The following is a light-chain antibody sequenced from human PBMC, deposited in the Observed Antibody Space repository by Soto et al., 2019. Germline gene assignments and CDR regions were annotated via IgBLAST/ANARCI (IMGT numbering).Light chain of an antibody. CDR2: GTS. Sequence: EIVLTQSPGTLSLSPGERATLSCRASQSVNSRYLAWYQQKPGQAPNLLIYGTSSRATGIPDRFSGSGSGTDFTLTISRLEPEDFAVYYCQQYHRWPYTFGLGTKLEIK. J-gene: IGKJ2*01. CDR3: QQYHRWPYT. CDR1: QSVNSRY. V-gene: IGKV3-20*01.